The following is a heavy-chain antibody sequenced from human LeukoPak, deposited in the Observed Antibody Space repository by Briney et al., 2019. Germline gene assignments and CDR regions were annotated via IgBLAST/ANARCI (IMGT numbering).Heavy chain of an antibody. Sequence: SETLSLTCTVSGGSISSGSYYWSWIRQPAGKGLEWIGRIYTSGSTNYNPSLKSRVTISVDTSKNQFSLKLSSVTAADTAVYYCAREYGSGSYYNIGWFDPWGQGTLVTVSS. J-gene: IGHJ5*02. V-gene: IGHV4-61*02. D-gene: IGHD3-10*01. CDR1: GGSISSGSYY. CDR3: AREYGSGSYYNIGWFDP. CDR2: IYTSGST.